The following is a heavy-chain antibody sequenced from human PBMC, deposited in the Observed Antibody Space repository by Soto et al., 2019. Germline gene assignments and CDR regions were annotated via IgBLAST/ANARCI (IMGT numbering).Heavy chain of an antibody. D-gene: IGHD4-17*01. J-gene: IGHJ4*02. CDR1: GYTFSSYR. Sequence: QVQLVQSGAEVKKPGASVKVSCKASGYTFSSYRISWVRQAPGRGPEWMGWIHAYNGDTKYAQKFQVRLIMTTDTSTSTAYMELRSLTSDDTAVYYCARADYGDDDYWGQGTLVTVSS. CDR3: ARADYGDDDY. CDR2: IHAYNGDT. V-gene: IGHV1-18*01.